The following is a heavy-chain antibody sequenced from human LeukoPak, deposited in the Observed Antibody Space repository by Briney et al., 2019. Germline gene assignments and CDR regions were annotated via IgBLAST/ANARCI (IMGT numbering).Heavy chain of an antibody. CDR2: IIPIFGTA. Sequence: SVKVSCKASGGTFSSYAISWVRQAPGQGLEWMGGIIPIFGTANYAQKFQGRVTITTGESTSTAYMELSSLRSEDTAVYYCARDIGGYSYGPDYYYYYMDVWGKGTTVTVSS. D-gene: IGHD5-18*01. CDR3: ARDIGGYSYGPDYYYYYMDV. V-gene: IGHV1-69*05. J-gene: IGHJ6*03. CDR1: GGTFSSYA.